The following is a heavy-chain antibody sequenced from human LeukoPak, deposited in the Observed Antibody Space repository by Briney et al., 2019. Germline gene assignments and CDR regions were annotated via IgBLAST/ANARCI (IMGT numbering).Heavy chain of an antibody. J-gene: IGHJ4*02. Sequence: LPGGSLRLSCAASGFLFSRCAMSWVRQAPGKGLEWVSSISGAGDIAHYAESAKGRFTISRDNSGNTLYVQMDSLRAEDTAVYYRAEVKSSLTLIGAWGQGTLVTVSS. CDR1: GFLFSRCA. D-gene: IGHD2-8*01. V-gene: IGHV3-23*01. CDR3: AEVKSSLTLIGA. CDR2: ISGAGDIA.